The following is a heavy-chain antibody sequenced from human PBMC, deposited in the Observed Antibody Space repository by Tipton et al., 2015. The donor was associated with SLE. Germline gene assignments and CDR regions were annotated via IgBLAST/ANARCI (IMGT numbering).Heavy chain of an antibody. CDR3: AGNPGQDYFTGMDV. Sequence: GSLRLSCAASGFTVSTNYMTWVRQAPGKGLEWVSLIYSGDISNSGDTYYADSVKGRFTISRDNSKNTLYLQMNNLRAEDTAVYYCAGNPGQDYFTGMDVWGQGTTVTVSS. J-gene: IGHJ6*02. CDR1: GFTVSTNY. V-gene: IGHV3-53*05. D-gene: IGHD2/OR15-2a*01. CDR2: IYSGDISNSGDT.